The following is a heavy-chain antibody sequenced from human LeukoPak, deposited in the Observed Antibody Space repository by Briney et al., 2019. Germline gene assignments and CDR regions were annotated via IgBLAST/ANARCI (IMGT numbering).Heavy chain of an antibody. J-gene: IGHJ4*02. CDR1: GFTFSSYA. CDR2: ISGSGAGT. D-gene: IGHD3-10*01. V-gene: IGHV3-23*01. Sequence: GGSLRLSCAASGFTFSSYAMSWVRQAPGKGLEWVSTISGSGAGTYYPDSVKGRFTISRDNPKNTLYLQMNSLRAEDTAIYYCAKGTRGSGTSYNDDYWGQGTLVTVSS. CDR3: AKGTRGSGTSYNDDY.